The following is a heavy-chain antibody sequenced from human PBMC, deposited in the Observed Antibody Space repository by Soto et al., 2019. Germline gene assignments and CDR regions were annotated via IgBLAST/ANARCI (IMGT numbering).Heavy chain of an antibody. CDR2: ISYDGSYK. J-gene: IGHJ5*02. Sequence: QVQLVESGGGVVQPGRSLRLSCAASGFTFSSYGMHWVRQAPGKGLEWVSVISYDGSYKYYLYSVKGRFTISRDNSKNTLYLQMRSLGAEDTAVYYCALDGVLCFGPDRLTNPWGPGTLVTVSS. CDR3: ALDGVLCFGPDRLTNP. V-gene: IGHV3-30*03. D-gene: IGHD3-10*01. CDR1: GFTFSSYG.